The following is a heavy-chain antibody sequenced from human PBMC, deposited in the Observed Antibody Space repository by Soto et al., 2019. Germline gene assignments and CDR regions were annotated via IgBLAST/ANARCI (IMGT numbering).Heavy chain of an antibody. Sequence: SETLSLTRDVSGESFSGYYWSWIRQPPGKGLEWIGQIFHGGGTNYSPSLKSRVTISVDTSKNQFSLELTSVTAADTAVYYCARPHYDSNTFYSFFDYWGQGTLVTVSS. V-gene: IGHV4-34*12. J-gene: IGHJ4*02. CDR3: ARPHYDSNTFYSFFDY. CDR2: IFHGGGT. D-gene: IGHD3-22*01. CDR1: GESFSGYY.